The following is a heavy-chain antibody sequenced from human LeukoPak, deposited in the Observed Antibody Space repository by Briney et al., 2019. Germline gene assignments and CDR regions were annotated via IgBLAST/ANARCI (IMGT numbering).Heavy chain of an antibody. Sequence: SETLSLTCSVSGGFISSYYWSWIRQPAGKGLEWIGRIYSSGTTNYSPSLKSRVTMSVDTSKNQFSLRLSSVTAADTAVYFCTRDIVLPTAYWFFHLWGRGTLVTVSS. J-gene: IGHJ2*01. CDR1: GGFISSYY. CDR3: TRDIVLPTAYWFFHL. D-gene: IGHD2-2*01. CDR2: IYSSGTT. V-gene: IGHV4-4*07.